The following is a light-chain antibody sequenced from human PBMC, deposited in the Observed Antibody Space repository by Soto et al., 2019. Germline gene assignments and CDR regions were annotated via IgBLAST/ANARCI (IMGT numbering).Light chain of an antibody. Sequence: EIVLTQSPATLSVSPGERVTLSCRASQNLHSFLNWYQQRPGQAPRPLIYDGSKRAAGVPDRISGDGSGTELTLTSSGLQSEDFALYFCQQYNNWPFSFGPGTRLEIK. CDR2: DGS. J-gene: IGKJ5*01. V-gene: IGKV3D-15*01. CDR1: QNLHSF. CDR3: QQYNNWPFS.